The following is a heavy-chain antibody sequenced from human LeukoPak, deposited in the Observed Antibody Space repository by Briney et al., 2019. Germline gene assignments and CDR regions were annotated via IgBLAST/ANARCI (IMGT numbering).Heavy chain of an antibody. Sequence: GGSLRLSCAVSGFTLTNHGVSWVRQAPGKGLEWVSIITGTGGRYYGDSVKGRFILSRDNTKNTVYMQMSSLRAEDTATYYCAKDYCRDGNCPFPFLDSWGQGTLVTVSS. D-gene: IGHD2-15*01. CDR2: ITGTGGR. V-gene: IGHV3-23*01. CDR1: GFTLTNHG. CDR3: AKDYCRDGNCPFPFLDS. J-gene: IGHJ4*02.